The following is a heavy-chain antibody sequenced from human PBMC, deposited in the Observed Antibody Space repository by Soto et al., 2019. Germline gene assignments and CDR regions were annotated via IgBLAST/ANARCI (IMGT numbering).Heavy chain of an antibody. D-gene: IGHD2-15*01. CDR3: GRDCSGGSCYSVHAFDI. J-gene: IGHJ3*02. CDR2: IYYSGST. Sequence: RCSSNRIKKPQGKGLEWIGYIYYSGSTNYNPSLKSRVTISVDTYKNQFSLKLSSVTAADTAVYYCGRDCSGGSCYSVHAFDIGGQGTRVTVS. CDR1: RCS. V-gene: IGHV4-59*08.